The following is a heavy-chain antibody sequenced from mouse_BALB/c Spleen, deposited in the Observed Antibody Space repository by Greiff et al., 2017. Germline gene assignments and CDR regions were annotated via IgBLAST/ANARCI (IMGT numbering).Heavy chain of an antibody. D-gene: IGHD4-1*01. V-gene: IGHV1-7*01. CDR3: ARANWDVGYALDY. CDR2: INPSTGYT. Sequence: VQLQQSGAELAKPGASVKMSCKASGYTFTSYWMHWVKQRPGQGLEWIGYINPSTGYTEYNQKFKDKATLTADKSSSTAYMQLSSLTSEDSAVYYCARANWDVGYALDYWGQGTSVTVSS. CDR1: GYTFTSYW. J-gene: IGHJ4*01.